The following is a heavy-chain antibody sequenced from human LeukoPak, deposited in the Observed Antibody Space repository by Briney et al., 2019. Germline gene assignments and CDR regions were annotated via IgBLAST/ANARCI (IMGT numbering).Heavy chain of an antibody. CDR2: IQNDGNNK. CDR3: ARDWGTSSLYLVN. J-gene: IGHJ4*02. V-gene: IGHV3-30*02. D-gene: IGHD6-6*01. Sequence: GGSLRLSCAASGFTFSSNGMHWVRQAPGKGLEWVAFIQNDGNNKKYADSVKGRSTISRDNSKNTLYLQMNSLRAEDTAVYYCARDWGTSSLYLVNWGQGTLVTVSS. CDR1: GFTFSSNG.